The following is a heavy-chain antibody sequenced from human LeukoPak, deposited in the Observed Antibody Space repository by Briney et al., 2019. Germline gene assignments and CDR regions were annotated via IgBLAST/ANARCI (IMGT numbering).Heavy chain of an antibody. CDR1: GGSISGHY. Sequence: PSETLSLTCTVSGGSISGHYWSWIRQSAGKGLEWIGRIYSSWSTDYNPSLKSRVTMSVDTSKNQFSVKLSSATAADTAVYYCARGPRGGNSYHFGMDVWGQGTTVTVSS. CDR2: IYSSWST. CDR3: ARGPRGGNSYHFGMDV. V-gene: IGHV4-4*07. J-gene: IGHJ6*02. D-gene: IGHD2-15*01.